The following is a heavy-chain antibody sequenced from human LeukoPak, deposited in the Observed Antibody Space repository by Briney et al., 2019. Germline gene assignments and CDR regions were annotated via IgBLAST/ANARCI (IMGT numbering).Heavy chain of an antibody. CDR2: ISYDGSNE. Sequence: GRSLRLSCSASGFTFSSYAMHWVRQAPGKGLEWVAVISYDGSNEYCADSVKGRFTISRDNSNNTLYLQMNSVRADDTAVYSCARGRPMTSASCYLNYWGQGTLVTVSS. D-gene: IGHD2-2*01. V-gene: IGHV3-30-3*01. CDR3: ARGRPMTSASCYLNY. J-gene: IGHJ4*02. CDR1: GFTFSSYA.